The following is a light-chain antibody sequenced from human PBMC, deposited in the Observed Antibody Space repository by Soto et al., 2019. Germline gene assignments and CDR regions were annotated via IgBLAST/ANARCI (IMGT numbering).Light chain of an antibody. Sequence: QSVLTQPPSVSAAPGQKVTISCSGSSSNIGHNYVSWYQQLPGTAPKLLIYENNKRPSGIPDRFSGSKSGTSATLGITGLQTGDEADYYCGTWDSSVSAGVFGGGTKLPVL. CDR1: SSNIGHNY. J-gene: IGLJ3*02. V-gene: IGLV1-51*02. CDR3: GTWDSSVSAGV. CDR2: ENN.